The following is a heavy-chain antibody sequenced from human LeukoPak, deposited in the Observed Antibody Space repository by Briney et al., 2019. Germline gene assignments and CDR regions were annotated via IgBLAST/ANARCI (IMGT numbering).Heavy chain of an antibody. CDR1: GYTFTGYY. CDR3: ARSQGSSSWYFALNWFDH. V-gene: IGHV1-2*02. J-gene: IGHJ5*02. CDR2: INPNSGGT. Sequence: ASVKVSCKASGYTFTGYYMHWVRQAPGQGLEWMGWINPNSGGTNYAQKFQGRVTMTRDTSISTAYMELSRLRSDDTAVYYCARSQGSSSWYFALNWFDHWGQGTLVTVSS. D-gene: IGHD6-13*01.